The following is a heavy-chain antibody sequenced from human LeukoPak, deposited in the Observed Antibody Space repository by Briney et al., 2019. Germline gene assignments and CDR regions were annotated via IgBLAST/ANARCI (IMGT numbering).Heavy chain of an antibody. CDR2: ISYDGSNK. CDR1: GFTFSSYA. J-gene: IGHJ6*03. Sequence: GGSLRLSCAASGFTFSSYAMHWVRQAPGKGLEWVAVISYDGSNKYFADSVKGRFTISRDNSKNTLYLQMNSLRAEDTAVYYCARGTVTNDYYYYYMDVWGKGTTVTVSS. D-gene: IGHD4-11*01. V-gene: IGHV3-30-3*01. CDR3: ARGTVTNDYYYYYMDV.